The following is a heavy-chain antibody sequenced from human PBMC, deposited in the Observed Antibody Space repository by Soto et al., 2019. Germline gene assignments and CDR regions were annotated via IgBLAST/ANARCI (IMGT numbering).Heavy chain of an antibody. Sequence: ASVKVSCKASGYTFTSYYMHWVRQAPGQGLEWMGIINPSGGSTSYAQKFQGRVTMTRDTSTSTVYMELSSLRSEDTAVYYCARDGWGDIVVVVPAGLEHYYYGMDVWGQGTTVTVSS. J-gene: IGHJ6*02. V-gene: IGHV1-46*01. D-gene: IGHD2-2*01. CDR1: GYTFTSYY. CDR2: INPSGGST. CDR3: ARDGWGDIVVVVPAGLEHYYYGMDV.